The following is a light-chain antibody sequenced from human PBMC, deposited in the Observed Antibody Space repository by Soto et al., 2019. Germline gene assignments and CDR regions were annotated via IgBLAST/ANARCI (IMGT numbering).Light chain of an antibody. J-gene: IGKJ1*01. CDR1: QGISTY. Sequence: DIQMTQSPSSLSASVGDSVTITSRASQGISTYLNWYQQKPGKAPKLLISAASSLQSGVPSRFSGSGSETDFTLTISSLQPEDFATYSCQQSYSTPWTFGQGTKVDIK. CDR2: AAS. V-gene: IGKV1-39*01. CDR3: QQSYSTPWT.